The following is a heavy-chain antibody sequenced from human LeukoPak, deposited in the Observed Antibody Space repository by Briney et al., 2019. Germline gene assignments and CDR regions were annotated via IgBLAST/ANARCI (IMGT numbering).Heavy chain of an antibody. CDR1: GGSFSGYY. Sequence: SETLSLTCAVYGGSFSGYYWGWIRQPPGKGLEWIGEIYHSGSTNYNPSLKNRVTISVDKSKNQFSLKLTSVTAADTAVYYCARESRGPDYWGQGTLVTVSS. J-gene: IGHJ4*02. CDR3: ARESRGPDY. V-gene: IGHV4-34*01. D-gene: IGHD5-24*01. CDR2: IYHSGST.